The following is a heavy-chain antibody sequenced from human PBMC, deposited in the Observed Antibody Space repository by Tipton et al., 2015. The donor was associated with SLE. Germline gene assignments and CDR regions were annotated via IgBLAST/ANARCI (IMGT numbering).Heavy chain of an antibody. CDR3: ARGDHPLPWFDP. Sequence: TLSLTCAVSGGSISSSNWWSWVRQPPGKGLEWIGEIYYSGSTNYNPSLKSRVTISVDTSKNQFSLKLSSVTAADTAVYYCARGDHPLPWFDPWGQGTLVTVSS. V-gene: IGHV4-4*02. CDR1: GGSISSSNW. CDR2: IYYSGST. J-gene: IGHJ5*02.